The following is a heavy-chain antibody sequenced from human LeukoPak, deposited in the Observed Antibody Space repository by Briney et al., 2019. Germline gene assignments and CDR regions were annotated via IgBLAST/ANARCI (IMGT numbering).Heavy chain of an antibody. CDR3: ARAYSSSWYVAEYFQH. D-gene: IGHD6-13*01. CDR2: INPSGGST. Sequence: ASVKVSCKASGYTFTSYYMHWVRQAPGQGLEWMGIINPSGGSTSYAQKFQGRVTMTRGMSTSTVYMELSSLRSEDTAVYYCARAYSSSWYVAEYFQHWGQGTLVTVSS. V-gene: IGHV1-46*01. CDR1: GYTFTSYY. J-gene: IGHJ1*01.